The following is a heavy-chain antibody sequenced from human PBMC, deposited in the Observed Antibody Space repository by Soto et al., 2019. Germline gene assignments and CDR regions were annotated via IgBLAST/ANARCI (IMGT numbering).Heavy chain of an antibody. CDR2: ISGGGGST. CDR1: GFTFNNYA. J-gene: IGHJ4*02. Sequence: GGLRLSCAASGFTFNNYAMSWVRQAPGKGLEWVSTISGGGGSTYYADSVKGRFTISRDNSKNTLFLQMNSLRAEDTALYYCATGIPTYYFDYWGQGTLVTVSS. D-gene: IGHD6-13*01. V-gene: IGHV3-23*01. CDR3: ATGIPTYYFDY.